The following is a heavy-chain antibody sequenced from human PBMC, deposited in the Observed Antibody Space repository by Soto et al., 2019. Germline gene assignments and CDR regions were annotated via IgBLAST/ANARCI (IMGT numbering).Heavy chain of an antibody. J-gene: IGHJ6*02. CDR3: STDSGIAVAGRLYYYGMDV. CDR1: GYTLTELS. V-gene: IGHV1-24*01. Sequence: ASVKVSCKVSGYTLTELSMHWVRQAPGKGLERMGGFDPEDGETIYAQKFQGRVTMTEDTSTDTAYMELSSLRSEDTAVYYCSTDSGIAVAGRLYYYGMDVWGQGTTVTVSS. D-gene: IGHD6-19*01. CDR2: FDPEDGET.